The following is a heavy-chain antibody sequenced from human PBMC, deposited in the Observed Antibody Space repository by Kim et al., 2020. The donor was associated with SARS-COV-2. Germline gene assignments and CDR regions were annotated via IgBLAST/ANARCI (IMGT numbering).Heavy chain of an antibody. CDR1: GFSFSNSD. CDR3: VKGRSSAGRFDY. V-gene: IGHV3-64D*09. J-gene: IGHJ4*02. CDR2: ISSDGGST. Sequence: GGSLRLSCSASGFSFSNSDMHWVRQAPGKGLQYVSLISSDGGSTSYADSVRGRFTISRDNAKETLYLQMSHLTTEDTAVYYCVKGRSSAGRFDYWGQGTLVTVSS. D-gene: IGHD6-13*01.